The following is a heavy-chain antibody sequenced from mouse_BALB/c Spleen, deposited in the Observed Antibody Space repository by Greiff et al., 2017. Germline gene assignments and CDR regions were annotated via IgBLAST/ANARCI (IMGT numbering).Heavy chain of an antibody. J-gene: IGHJ4*01. D-gene: IGHD2-1*01. CDR3: ARRGYGSTTYYAMDY. Sequence: QVQLQQSGAELAKPGASVKMSCKASGYTFTSYWMHWVKQRPGQGLEWIGYINPSTGYTEYNQKFKDKATLTADKSSSTAYMQLSSLTSEDSAVYYCARRGYGSTTYYAMDYWGQGTSVTVSA. CDR1: GYTFTSYW. CDR2: INPSTGYT. V-gene: IGHV1-7*01.